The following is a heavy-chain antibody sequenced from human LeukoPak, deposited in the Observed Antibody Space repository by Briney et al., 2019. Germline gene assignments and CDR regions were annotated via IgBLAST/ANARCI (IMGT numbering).Heavy chain of an antibody. CDR3: ARDMGYANSAYSY. Sequence: GGSLRLSWAAAGFTFSRYEMNWVRQAPGKGLEWVSYISSSGSTIYYADCVKGRFTISRDNSKNTLYLQINSLRSEDTAVYYCARDMGYANSAYSYWGQGTLVTVSS. CDR2: ISSSGSTI. D-gene: IGHD3-22*01. CDR1: GFTFSRYE. J-gene: IGHJ4*02. V-gene: IGHV3-48*03.